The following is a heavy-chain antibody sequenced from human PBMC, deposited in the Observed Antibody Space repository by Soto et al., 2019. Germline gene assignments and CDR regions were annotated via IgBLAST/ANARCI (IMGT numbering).Heavy chain of an antibody. V-gene: IGHV3-30*03. CDR2: ISGDGNDK. D-gene: IGHD1-26*01. CDR1: GFIFRNFG. Sequence: QVQLVESGGGVVQPGRSLRLSCAASGFIFRNFGMHWVRRAPGKGLEWVATISGDGNDKYYPDSMKGRFTISRDNFNNTLYLQLNSLRPEDTGVYHCVQGASTAHQPLDSWGQGVLVTVSS. CDR3: VQGASTAHQPLDS. J-gene: IGHJ4*02.